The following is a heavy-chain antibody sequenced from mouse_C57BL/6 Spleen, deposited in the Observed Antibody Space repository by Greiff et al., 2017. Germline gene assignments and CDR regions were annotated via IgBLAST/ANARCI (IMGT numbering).Heavy chain of an antibody. Sequence: VQLQQPGAELVRPGSSVKLSCKASGYTFTSYWMDWVKQRPGQGLEWIGNIYPSDSETHYNQKFKDKATLTVDKSSSTAYMQLSSLTSEDSAVYYCALYDGYPLRYFDVWGTGTTVTVSS. CDR1: GYTFTSYW. D-gene: IGHD2-3*01. CDR2: IYPSDSET. CDR3: ALYDGYPLRYFDV. V-gene: IGHV1-61*01. J-gene: IGHJ1*03.